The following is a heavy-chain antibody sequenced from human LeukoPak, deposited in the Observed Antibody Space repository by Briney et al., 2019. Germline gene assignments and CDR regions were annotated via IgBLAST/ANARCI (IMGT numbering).Heavy chain of an antibody. D-gene: IGHD3-10*01. CDR3: ARARGELYGY. CDR2: ISSSGSTR. J-gene: IGHJ4*02. Sequence: GGSLRLFCAASGFTFSDYYMSWIRQAPGKGLEWISFISSSGSTRYYADSVKGRFTISRDTTKNSLYLQMISLRADDTAVYYCARARGELYGYWGQGTLVTVSS. V-gene: IGHV3-11*04. CDR1: GFTFSDYY.